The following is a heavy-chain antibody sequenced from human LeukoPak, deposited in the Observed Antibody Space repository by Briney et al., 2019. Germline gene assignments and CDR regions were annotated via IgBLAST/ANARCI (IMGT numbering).Heavy chain of an antibody. CDR3: ARGTMIVVAAFDY. J-gene: IGHJ4*02. Sequence: SQTLSLTCTVSGGSISSGDYYWSCIRQPPGKGLEWIGYIYYSGSTYYNPSLKSRDTISVDTSKNQFSLKLSSVTAADTAVYYCARGTMIVVAAFDYWGQGTLVTVSS. CDR2: IYYSGST. V-gene: IGHV4-30-4*08. CDR1: GGSISSGDYY. D-gene: IGHD3-22*01.